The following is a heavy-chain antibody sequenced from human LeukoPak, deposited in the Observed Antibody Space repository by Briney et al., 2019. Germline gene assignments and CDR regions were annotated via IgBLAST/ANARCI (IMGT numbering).Heavy chain of an antibody. J-gene: IGHJ6*02. D-gene: IGHD1-26*01. CDR1: GGSISSSSYY. CDR3: ARVGVGATRSDYYGMDV. CDR2: IYYSGST. Sequence: PSETLSLTCTVSGGSISSSSYYWGWIRQPPGKGLEWIGSIYYSGSTYYNPSLKSRVTISVDTSKNQFSLKLSSVTAADTAVYYCARVGVGATRSDYYGMDVWGQGTTVTVSS. V-gene: IGHV4-39*01.